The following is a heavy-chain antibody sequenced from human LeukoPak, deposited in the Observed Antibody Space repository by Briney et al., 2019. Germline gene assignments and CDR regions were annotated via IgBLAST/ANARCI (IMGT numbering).Heavy chain of an antibody. Sequence: GGSLRLSCAASGFTFSSYSMTWVRQAPGKGLEWVSSISSSSSYIYYGASVKGRFTISRDNAKNSLYLQMNSLRAEDTAVYYCARVPFDIWGQGTMVTVSS. J-gene: IGHJ3*02. CDR1: GFTFSSYS. CDR3: ARVPFDI. V-gene: IGHV3-21*01. CDR2: ISSSSSYI.